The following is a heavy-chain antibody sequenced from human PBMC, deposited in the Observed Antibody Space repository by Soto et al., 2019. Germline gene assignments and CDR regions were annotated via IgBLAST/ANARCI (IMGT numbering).Heavy chain of an antibody. CDR2: NIPICGTA. V-gene: IGHV1-69*12. CDR3: ARARGMATIGDAFDI. J-gene: IGHJ3*02. Sequence: QVQLVQSGAEVKKPGSSVKVSCKASGGTFSSYAISWVRQAPGQGLEWMGGNIPICGTANYAQKFQGRATITADEPTSTAYMELSRLRYEDTAVYYCARARGMATIGDAFDIWGQGTMVTVSS. CDR1: GGTFSSYA. D-gene: IGHD5-12*01.